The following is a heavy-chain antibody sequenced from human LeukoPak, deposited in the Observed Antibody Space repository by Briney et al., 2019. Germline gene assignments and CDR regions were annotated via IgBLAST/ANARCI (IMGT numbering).Heavy chain of an antibody. CDR1: GFTFSNAW. CDR2: IKSKTDGGTT. CDR3: TTGYYYDSSGYFAVDY. V-gene: IGHV3-15*07. J-gene: IGHJ4*02. D-gene: IGHD3-22*01. Sequence: PGGSLRLSCAAFGFTFSNAWMNWVRQAPGKGLEWVGRIKSKTDGGTTDYAAPVKGRFTISRDDSKNTLYLRMNSLKTEDTAVYYCTTGYYYDSSGYFAVDYWGQGTLVTVSS.